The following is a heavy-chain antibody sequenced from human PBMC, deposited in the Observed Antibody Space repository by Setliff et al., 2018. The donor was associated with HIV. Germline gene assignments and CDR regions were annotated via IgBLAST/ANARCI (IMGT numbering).Heavy chain of an antibody. CDR3: ARDGQPSMRDLEWILYGPGGMDV. V-gene: IGHV4-31*03. CDR1: GGSISSGGFY. CDR2: IYNTGST. D-gene: IGHD3-3*01. J-gene: IGHJ6*02. Sequence: PSETLSLTCTVTGGSISSGGFYWTWIRQHPGKGLEWIGYIYNTGSTYHSPSLESRVTISIDTSQNQFSLKLTSVTAADTALYYCARDGQPSMRDLEWILYGPGGMDVWGQGTTVTVSS.